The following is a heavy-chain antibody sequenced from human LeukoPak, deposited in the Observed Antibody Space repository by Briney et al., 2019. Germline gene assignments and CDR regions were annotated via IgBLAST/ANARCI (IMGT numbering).Heavy chain of an antibody. V-gene: IGHV3-23*01. J-gene: IGHJ3*02. D-gene: IGHD2-21*01. CDR3: AKPGDCGGDCQLDAFDI. CDR2: ISGSGGST. Sequence: GGSLRLSCAASGFTFSSYAMSWVRHAPGKGLEWVSAISGSGGSTYYADSVKGRFTISRDNSKNTLYLQMNSLRAEDTAVYYCAKPGDCGGDCQLDAFDIWGQGTMVTVSS. CDR1: GFTFSSYA.